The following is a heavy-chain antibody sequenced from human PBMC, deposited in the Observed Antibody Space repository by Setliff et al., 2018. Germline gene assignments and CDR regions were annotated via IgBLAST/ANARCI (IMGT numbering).Heavy chain of an antibody. Sequence: RLSCAVSGFTFSDHYMDWVRQAPGKGLEWVARTRDRASGHTTEYAASVNGRFTVSRDDSNHLVYLQMNNLKSEDTAVYYCVDSGNPSRAEHFQNWGQGSLVTVSS. CDR1: GFTFSDHY. D-gene: IGHD3-9*01. J-gene: IGHJ1*01. V-gene: IGHV3-72*01. CDR2: TRDRASGHTT. CDR3: VDSGNPSRAEHFQN.